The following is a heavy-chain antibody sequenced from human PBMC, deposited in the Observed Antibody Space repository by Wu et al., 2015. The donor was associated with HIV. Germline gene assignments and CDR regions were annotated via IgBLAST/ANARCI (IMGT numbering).Heavy chain of an antibody. Sequence: QVQLVQSGAELKRPGASVRVSCRTSGYSFIAYFLHWVRQVPGQGLEFVGRLNPRTGATDFAQKFQGRVAVTTDTSISTAYMELYGLRPEDTAVYYCASGIQSGGANYWGQGTLVTVSS. CDR2: LNPRTGAT. D-gene: IGHD4-11*01. CDR3: ASGIQSGGANY. J-gene: IGHJ4*02. CDR1: GYSFIAYF. V-gene: IGHV1-2*02.